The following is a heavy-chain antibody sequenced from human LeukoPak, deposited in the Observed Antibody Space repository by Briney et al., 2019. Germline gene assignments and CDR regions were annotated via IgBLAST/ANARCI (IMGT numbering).Heavy chain of an antibody. J-gene: IGHJ5*02. CDR2: IRYDGSNK. CDR3: ARPFSDFSNNWFDP. Sequence: PGGSLRLSCAASGFTFSSYGMHWVRQAPGKGLEWVAFIRYDGSNKYYGDSVKGRFTISRDNSKNTLYLQMNSLRAEDTAVYYCARPFSDFSNNWFDPWGQGTLVTVSS. V-gene: IGHV3-30*02. D-gene: IGHD3-3*01. CDR1: GFTFSSYG.